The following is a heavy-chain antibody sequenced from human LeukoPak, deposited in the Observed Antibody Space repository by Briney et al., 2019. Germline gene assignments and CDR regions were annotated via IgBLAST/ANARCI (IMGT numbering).Heavy chain of an antibody. CDR2: ISGSGDNT. Sequence: XGSLRLSYAASGFTFSSYAMSWVRQAPGKGLEWVSAISGSGDNTYYADSVKGRFTISRDNSKNTLYLQMNSLRAEDTALYYCAKGSYYDSSGTYYFDYWGQGTLVTVSS. D-gene: IGHD3-22*01. J-gene: IGHJ4*02. CDR3: AKGSYYDSSGTYYFDY. V-gene: IGHV3-23*01. CDR1: GFTFSSYA.